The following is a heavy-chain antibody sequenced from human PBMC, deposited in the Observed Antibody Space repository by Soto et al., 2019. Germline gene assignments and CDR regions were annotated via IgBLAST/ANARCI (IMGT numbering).Heavy chain of an antibody. V-gene: IGHV3-30*18. J-gene: IGHJ5*02. Sequence: GGSLRLSCAASGFTFSSYGMHWVRQAPGKGLEWVGVISYDGSNKYYADSVKGRFTISRDNSKNTLYLQMNSLRAEDTAVYYCAKTSCSSSSCWFDPWGQGTLVTVSS. CDR2: ISYDGSNK. D-gene: IGHD6-6*01. CDR1: GFTFSSYG. CDR3: AKTSCSSSSCWFDP.